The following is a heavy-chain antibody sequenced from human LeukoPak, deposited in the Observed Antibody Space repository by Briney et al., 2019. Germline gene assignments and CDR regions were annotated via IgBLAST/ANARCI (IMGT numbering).Heavy chain of an antibody. CDR3: ARDMAADAFDI. D-gene: IGHD5-24*01. Sequence: PGGSLRLSCAASGFTFSNYRMNWVRQSPGKGLEWGSSIGSSSSYIYYAASVKGRFTISRDNAKNSLYLQMNSLRAEDTAVYYCARDMAADAFDIWGQGTMVTVSS. CDR1: GFTFSNYR. J-gene: IGHJ3*02. V-gene: IGHV3-21*01. CDR2: IGSSSSYI.